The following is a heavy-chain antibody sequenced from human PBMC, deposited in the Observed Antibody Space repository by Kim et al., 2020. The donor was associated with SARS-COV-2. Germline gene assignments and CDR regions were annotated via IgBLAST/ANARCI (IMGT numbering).Heavy chain of an antibody. CDR3: ASRGYSYGYGAFDI. CDR2: IYYSGST. V-gene: IGHV4-39*01. Sequence: SETLSLTCTVSGGSISSSSYYWGWIRQPPGKGLEWIGSIYYSGSTYYNPSLKSRVTISVDTSKNQFSLKLSSVTAADTAVYYCASRGYSYGYGAFDIWGQGTMVTVSS. CDR1: GGSISSSSYY. J-gene: IGHJ3*02. D-gene: IGHD5-18*01.